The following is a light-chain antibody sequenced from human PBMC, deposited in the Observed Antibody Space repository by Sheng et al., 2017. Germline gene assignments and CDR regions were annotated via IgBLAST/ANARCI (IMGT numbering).Light chain of an antibody. J-gene: IGKJ5*01. CDR1: QSLSGIY. V-gene: IGKV3-20*01. CDR3: QQYGSSPT. CDR2: GAS. Sequence: EIVLTQSPGTLSLSPGERATLSCRASQSLSGIYLAWYQQKPGQAPRLLMSGASNRAAGIPDRFSGSGSGPDFTLTITRLEPEDFAVYYCQQYGSSPTFGQGTRLEIK.